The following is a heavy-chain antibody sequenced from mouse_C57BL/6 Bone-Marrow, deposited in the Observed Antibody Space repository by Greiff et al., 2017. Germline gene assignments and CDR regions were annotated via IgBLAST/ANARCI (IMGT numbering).Heavy chain of an antibody. D-gene: IGHD4-1*01. Sequence: QVQLKQPGAELVMPGASVKLSCKASGYTFTSYWMHWVKQRPGQGLEWIGEIDPSDSYTNYNQKFKGKSTLTVDKSSSTAYMQLSSLTSEDSAVYDRARGTGTDAMDYWGQGTSVTVSS. CDR1: GYTFTSYW. J-gene: IGHJ4*01. CDR2: IDPSDSYT. V-gene: IGHV1-69*01. CDR3: ARGTGTDAMDY.